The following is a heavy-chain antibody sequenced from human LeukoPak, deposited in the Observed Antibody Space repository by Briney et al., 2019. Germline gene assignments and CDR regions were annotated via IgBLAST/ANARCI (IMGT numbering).Heavy chain of an antibody. CDR3: ASVSSGSKLGHSYFQH. J-gene: IGHJ1*01. Sequence: PSETLSPTCTVSGGSICSYYWSWIRQPPGKGLEWIGYIYTSGSTNYNPSLKSRVTISVDTSKNQFSLKLSSVTAADTAVYYCASVSSGSKLGHSYFQHWGQGTLVTVSS. V-gene: IGHV4-4*09. D-gene: IGHD3-22*01. CDR1: GGSICSYY. CDR2: IYTSGST.